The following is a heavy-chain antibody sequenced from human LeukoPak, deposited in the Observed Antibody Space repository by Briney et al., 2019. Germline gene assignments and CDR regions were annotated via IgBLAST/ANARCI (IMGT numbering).Heavy chain of an antibody. CDR2: INPSGGST. J-gene: IGHJ4*02. Sequence: ASVKVSCKASGYTFTSYYMHWVRQAPGQGLEWMGIINPSGGSTSYAQKFQGRVTMTRDTSTSTVYMELSSLRPEDTAVYYCARATDIVVVVADFDYWGQGTLVTVSS. CDR3: ARATDIVVVVADFDY. D-gene: IGHD2-15*01. V-gene: IGHV1-46*01. CDR1: GYTFTSYY.